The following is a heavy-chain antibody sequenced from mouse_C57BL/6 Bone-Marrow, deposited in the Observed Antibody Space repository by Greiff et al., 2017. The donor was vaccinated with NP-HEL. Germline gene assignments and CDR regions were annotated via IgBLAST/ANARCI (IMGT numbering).Heavy chain of an antibody. Sequence: VQLQQPGAELVMPGASVKLSCKASGYTFTSYWMHWVKQRPGQGLEWIGEIDPSDSYTNYNQKFKGKSTLTVDKSSSTAYTQLSSLTSEDSAVYYCARFYYDYHYYAMDYWGQGTSVTVSS. CDR1: GYTFTSYW. J-gene: IGHJ4*01. CDR3: ARFYYDYHYYAMDY. V-gene: IGHV1-69*01. CDR2: IDPSDSYT. D-gene: IGHD2-4*01.